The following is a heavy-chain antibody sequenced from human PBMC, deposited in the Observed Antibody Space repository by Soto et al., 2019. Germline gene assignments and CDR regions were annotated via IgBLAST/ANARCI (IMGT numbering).Heavy chain of an antibody. CDR3: ARDHDGKDY. CDR1: GFTFSTFC. V-gene: IGHV3-7*01. CDR2: INQDGSAR. Sequence: EVQLVESGGGLVQPGGSLILSCTASGFTFSTFCMSWVRQAPGKGLEWVANINQDGSARFYVDSVKDRFIISRDPTKNSLYLNMTTVRAEDTAVYDWARDHDGKDYWGQGTLVTVSS. J-gene: IGHJ4*02.